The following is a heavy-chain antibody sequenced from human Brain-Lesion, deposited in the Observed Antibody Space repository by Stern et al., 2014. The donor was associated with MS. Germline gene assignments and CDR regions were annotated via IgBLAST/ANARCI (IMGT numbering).Heavy chain of an antibody. V-gene: IGHV4-39*01. CDR1: GGSISSSTYY. CDR3: ARHDSVPRPSQLYSARDRGPGYFDY. Sequence: QLVESGPGLVKPSETLSLTCTVSGGSISSSTYYWAWIRQPPGQGLEWIGNIHYSGFTYYNPSLKSRVTISVDMSKNQFSLKLSSVTAADTAIYYCARHDSVPRPSQLYSARDRGPGYFDYWGQGTLVTVSS. J-gene: IGHJ4*02. D-gene: IGHD1-26*01. CDR2: IHYSGFT.